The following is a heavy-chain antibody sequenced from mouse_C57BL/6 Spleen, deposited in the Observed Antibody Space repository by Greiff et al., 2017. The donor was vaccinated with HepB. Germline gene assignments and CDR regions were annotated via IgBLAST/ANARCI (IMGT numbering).Heavy chain of an antibody. CDR3: AREHYYGSSYYFDY. V-gene: IGHV1-81*01. J-gene: IGHJ2*01. D-gene: IGHD1-1*01. CDR2: IYPRSGNT. Sequence: VQLQQSGAELARPGASVKLSCKASGYTFTSYGISWVKQRTGQGLEWIGEIYPRSGNTYYNEKFKGKATLTADKSSSTAYMELRSLTSEDSAVYFCAREHYYGSSYYFDYWGQGTTLTVSS. CDR1: GYTFTSYG.